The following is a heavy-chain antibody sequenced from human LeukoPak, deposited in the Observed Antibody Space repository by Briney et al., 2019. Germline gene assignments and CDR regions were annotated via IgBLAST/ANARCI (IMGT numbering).Heavy chain of an antibody. Sequence: PSETLSLNCSVSGGSISSNNYYWGWIRQPPGKGLEWIASIYHSGSTYYNPSLKSRVTISVDTANNQFSLKVTSVTAADTAVYYCARLAGWFGESSHYWGQGTLVTVSS. D-gene: IGHD3-10*01. J-gene: IGHJ4*02. V-gene: IGHV4-39*01. CDR3: ARLAGWFGESSHY. CDR2: IYHSGST. CDR1: GGSISSNNYY.